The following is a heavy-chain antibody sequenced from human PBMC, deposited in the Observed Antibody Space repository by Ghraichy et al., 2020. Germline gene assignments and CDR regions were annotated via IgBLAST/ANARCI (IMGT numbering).Heavy chain of an antibody. CDR2: ITGSSYST. CDR1: GFTFNNYA. CDR3: AKSVSEGVSDRFGVSSARYFDF. V-gene: IGHV3-23*01. J-gene: IGHJ4*02. D-gene: IGHD3-3*01. Sequence: GGSLRLSCAASGFTFNNYAMSWVRQAPGKGLQWVAGITGSSYSTYYTDSVKGRFTISRGNSKNTLYLQMNRLSVDDTATYYCAKSVSEGVSDRFGVSSARYFDFWGQGSLVTVSS.